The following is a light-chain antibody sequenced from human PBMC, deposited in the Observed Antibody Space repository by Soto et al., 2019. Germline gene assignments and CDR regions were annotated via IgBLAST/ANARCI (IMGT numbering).Light chain of an antibody. V-gene: IGKV3-20*01. CDR3: QQYDSWT. CDR2: GAS. J-gene: IGKJ1*01. Sequence: IVLTQSPAPLSLSPGERATLSCRASQSVSSNLAWYQQKPGQAPRLLIDGASNRATDIPDRFSGSGSGTDFTLTISRLEPEDFAVYYCQQYDSWTFGQGTKVDIK. CDR1: QSVSSN.